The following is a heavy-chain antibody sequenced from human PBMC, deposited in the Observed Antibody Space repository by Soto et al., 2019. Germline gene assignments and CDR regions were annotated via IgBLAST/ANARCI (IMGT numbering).Heavy chain of an antibody. CDR3: ARGWNYFESSSYHFDY. CDR1: GFTFNAYA. D-gene: IGHD3-22*01. J-gene: IGHJ4*02. CDR2: IWYDGSNK. V-gene: IGHV3-33*01. Sequence: QVQLVESGGGVVQPGTSLRLSCASPGFTFNAYAMHWVRRAPGKGLEWVAIIWYDGSNKFYADSVKGRFTVSRDNSDNTLSLQMNSLRAEDTAIYYCARGWNYFESSSYHFDYWGQGTLVTVSS.